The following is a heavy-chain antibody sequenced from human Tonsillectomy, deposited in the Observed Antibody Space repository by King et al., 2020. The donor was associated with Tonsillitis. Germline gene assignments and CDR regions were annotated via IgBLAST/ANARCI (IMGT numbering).Heavy chain of an antibody. CDR1: GYIFTTYW. CDR2: IDPRDSYT. Sequence: VHLVQSGAEVKQPGESLRISCKGSGYIFTTYWIIWVRQMPGKGLEWMGTIDPRDSYTKYSPSFQGHVTMSTDKSLSTASLQWDTLRASDTAMYYCARVGFFDTSDYTTFDPWGQGTLVTVTS. V-gene: IGHV5-10-1*03. CDR3: ARVGFFDTSDYTTFDP. D-gene: IGHD3/OR15-3a*01. J-gene: IGHJ5*02.